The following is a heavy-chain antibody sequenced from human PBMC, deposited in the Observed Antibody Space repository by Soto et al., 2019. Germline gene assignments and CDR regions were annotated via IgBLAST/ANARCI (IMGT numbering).Heavy chain of an antibody. Sequence: GGSLRLSCAASGFTFSSYAMSWVRQAPGKGLEWVSAISGSGGSTYYADSVKGRFTISRDNSKNTLYLQMNSLRAEDTAAYYCAKEALAGVRGVMYYFDYWGQGTLVTVSS. CDR1: GFTFSSYA. CDR2: ISGSGGST. CDR3: AKEALAGVRGVMYYFDY. J-gene: IGHJ4*02. D-gene: IGHD3-10*01. V-gene: IGHV3-23*01.